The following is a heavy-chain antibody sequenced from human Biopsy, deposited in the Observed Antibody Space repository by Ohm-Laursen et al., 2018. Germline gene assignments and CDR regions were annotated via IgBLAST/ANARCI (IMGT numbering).Heavy chain of an antibody. Sequence: GTLSLTCTVSGDSISSDFWSWIRQTPGKGLEWIGYISYTGDTNYNPSLESRITISLDTSKNQFSLMLSSVAAADTAMYYCARSNGYGDYRFDDWGQGTLVTVAS. D-gene: IGHD4-11*01. CDR3: ARSNGYGDYRFDD. J-gene: IGHJ4*02. CDR2: ISYTGDT. CDR1: GDSISSDF. V-gene: IGHV4-59*01.